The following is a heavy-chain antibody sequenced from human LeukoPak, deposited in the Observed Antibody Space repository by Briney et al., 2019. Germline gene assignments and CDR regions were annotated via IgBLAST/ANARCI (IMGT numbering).Heavy chain of an antibody. D-gene: IGHD2-2*01. Sequence: ASVKVSCKASGYTFSDYAMHCVRHAPGQRFECMGWIDAGNGDTRYSQKFQGRVTITRDTSASTAYIELRSLRSEDTAMYYCARGSTSDWPLDHWGQETLVTISS. CDR3: ARGSTSDWPLDH. CDR1: GYTFSDYA. J-gene: IGHJ4*02. V-gene: IGHV1-3*01. CDR2: IDAGNGDT.